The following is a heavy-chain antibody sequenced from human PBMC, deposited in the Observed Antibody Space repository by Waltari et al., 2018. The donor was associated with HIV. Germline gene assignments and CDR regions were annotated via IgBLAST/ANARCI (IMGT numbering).Heavy chain of an antibody. D-gene: IGHD3-10*01. CDR2: VVPTRGTI. CDR3: SRVRYALWFGQVPFDY. CDR1: GTSFNSYT. J-gene: IGHJ4*02. Sequence: QVQLVQSGAQVKKPGSSVRVSCKASGTSFNSYTVVWVRQARGQGLEGMGGVVPTRGTINMVPKCQGRLTLNADESTGAADMELSGLTGDDTAMYYCSRVRYALWFGQVPFDYWGQGTLVTVSS. V-gene: IGHV1-69*01.